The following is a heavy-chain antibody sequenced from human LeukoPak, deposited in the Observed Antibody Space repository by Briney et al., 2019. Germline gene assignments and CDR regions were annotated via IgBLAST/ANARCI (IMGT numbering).Heavy chain of an antibody. CDR1: GLTFSNYA. D-gene: IGHD1-26*01. J-gene: IGHJ4*02. Sequence: GGSLRLSCTASGLTFSNYAMSWVRQAPGKGLEWVSAISAGGDYIYYADSVKGRFTISRDNSKNTLYLQMNSLRADDTAVYYCATGGSGTYLYYFDHWGQGTLVTVSS. CDR3: ATGGSGTYLYYFDH. CDR2: ISAGGDYI. V-gene: IGHV3-23*01.